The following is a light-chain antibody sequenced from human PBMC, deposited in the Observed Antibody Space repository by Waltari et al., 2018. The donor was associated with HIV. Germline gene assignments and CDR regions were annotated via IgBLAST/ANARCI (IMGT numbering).Light chain of an antibody. Sequence: DIVMTQSPLSLPVTPGEPASISCRSSQSLLHSNGYNCLDWYLQKPGQSPQLLIYLGSQRASGVPDRFRGSGSGTDFTLKISRVEAEDVGVYDCMQALQTPPITFGQGTRLEIK. CDR2: LGS. CDR1: QSLLHSNGYNC. CDR3: MQALQTPPIT. J-gene: IGKJ5*01. V-gene: IGKV2-28*01.